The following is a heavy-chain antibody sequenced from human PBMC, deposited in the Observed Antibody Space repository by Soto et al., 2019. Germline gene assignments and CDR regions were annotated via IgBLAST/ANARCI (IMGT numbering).Heavy chain of an antibody. Sequence: QVQLVESGGGVVQPGRSLRLSCAASGFTFSSYAMHWVRQAPGKGLEWVAVISYDGSNKYYADSVKGRFTISRENSKNTLYLQMNSLRAEDTAVYYCARDLLNSGCLWYWGQGTLVTVSS. CDR2: ISYDGSNK. D-gene: IGHD1-26*01. CDR3: ARDLLNSGCLWY. CDR1: GFTFSSYA. J-gene: IGHJ4*02. V-gene: IGHV3-30-3*01.